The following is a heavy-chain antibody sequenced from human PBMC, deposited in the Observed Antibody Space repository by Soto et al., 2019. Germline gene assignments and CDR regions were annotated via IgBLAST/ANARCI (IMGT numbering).Heavy chain of an antibody. D-gene: IGHD4-17*01. CDR3: ARDIDYDIDY. J-gene: IGHJ4*02. Sequence: QVQLVQSEAEVQKPGASVKVSCKTSGYIFKNYGISWVRQAPGQGLEWLGWIYPKEDRANIAQNFQGGVTLTTDTPTSTVYIELRSLRFDDSAVYFCARDIDYDIDYWGQGTLVTVSS. V-gene: IGHV1-18*01. CDR2: IYPKEDRA. CDR1: GYIFKNYG.